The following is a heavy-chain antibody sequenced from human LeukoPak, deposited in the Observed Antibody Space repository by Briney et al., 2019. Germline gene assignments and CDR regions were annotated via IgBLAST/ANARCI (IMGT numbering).Heavy chain of an antibody. CDR2: IYYSGST. D-gene: IGHD3-22*01. V-gene: IGHV4-39*07. Sequence: SETLSFTCTVSGGSISSSSYYWGWIRQPPGKGLEWIGSIYYSGSTYYNPSLKSRVTISVDTSKNQFSLKLSSVTAADTAVYYCARGGSSGYRYFDYWGQGTLVTVSS. CDR1: GGSISSSSYY. J-gene: IGHJ4*02. CDR3: ARGGSSGYRYFDY.